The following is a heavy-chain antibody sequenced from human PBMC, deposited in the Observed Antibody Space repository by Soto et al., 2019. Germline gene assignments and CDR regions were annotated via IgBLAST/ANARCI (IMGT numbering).Heavy chain of an antibody. CDR1: GDSFANYW. Sequence: GESLKISCQGSGDSFANYWIAWVRQMPGKGLEWVGVIYPGDSDTRYSPSFRGQVTISADKSISHVYLQWSSLKASDNAMYYCARNRLRQYYYGMDVWGKGTTVTVSS. CDR3: ARNRLRQYYYGMDV. J-gene: IGHJ6*04. CDR2: IYPGDSDT. D-gene: IGHD3-10*01. V-gene: IGHV5-51*01.